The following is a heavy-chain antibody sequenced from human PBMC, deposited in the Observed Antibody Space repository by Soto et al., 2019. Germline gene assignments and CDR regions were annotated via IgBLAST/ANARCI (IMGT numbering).Heavy chain of an antibody. CDR3: TRDLTGTPVY. V-gene: IGHV1-18*01. Sequence: QVQLVQSGAEVKKPGASVKVSCKASGYTFTSYGISWVRQAPGQGLEWMGWISAYNGNTNYAQKLQGRITMTTDTSTSTAYRELRSPSSHYTAVDYCTRDLTGTPVYWGQETLVTVSS. J-gene: IGHJ4*02. CDR1: GYTFTSYG. D-gene: IGHD3-9*01. CDR2: ISAYNGNT.